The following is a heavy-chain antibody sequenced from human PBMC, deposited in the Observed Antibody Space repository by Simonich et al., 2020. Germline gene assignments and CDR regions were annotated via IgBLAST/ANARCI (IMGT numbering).Heavy chain of an antibody. CDR1: GFTVSSNY. D-gene: IGHD3-16*01. CDR2: FYSGGST. J-gene: IGHJ4*02. Sequence: EVQLVESGGGLVQPGGSLRLSCAASGFTVSSNYMSWVRQGPGKVLGWVSVFYSGGSTYYADSVKGRFTISRHNSKNTLYLQMNSLRAEDTAVYYCARDGLGIGYFDYWGQGTLVTVSS. CDR3: ARDGLGIGYFDY. V-gene: IGHV3-53*04.